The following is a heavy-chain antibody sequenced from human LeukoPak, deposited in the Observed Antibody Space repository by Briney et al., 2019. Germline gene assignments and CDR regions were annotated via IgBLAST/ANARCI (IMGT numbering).Heavy chain of an antibody. J-gene: IGHJ4*02. V-gene: IGHV4-38-2*02. CDR3: AREVEATPYYFDY. CDR2: IYHSGST. D-gene: IGHD1-26*01. CDR1: GYSISSGYY. Sequence: PSETLSLTCTVSGYSISSGYYWGWIRQPPGKGLEWIGSIYHSGSTYYNPSLKSRVTISVDTSKNQFSLKLSSVTAAGTAVYYCAREVEATPYYFDYWGQGTLVTVSS.